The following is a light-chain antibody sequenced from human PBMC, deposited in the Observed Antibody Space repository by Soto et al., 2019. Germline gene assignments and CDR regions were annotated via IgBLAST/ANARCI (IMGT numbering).Light chain of an antibody. CDR1: SSDVGGYNY. J-gene: IGLJ1*01. CDR2: EVS. Sequence: QSALTQPASVSGSPGQSTTISCTGTSSDVGGYNYVSWYQQHPGKAPKLMIYEVSNRPSGVSNRFSGSKSGNTASLTISGLQAEDEADYYCSSYTSSTHVFGTGSKVT. CDR3: SSYTSSTHV. V-gene: IGLV2-14*01.